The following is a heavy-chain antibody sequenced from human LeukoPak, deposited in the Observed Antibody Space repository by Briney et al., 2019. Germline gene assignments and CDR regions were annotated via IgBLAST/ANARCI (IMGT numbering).Heavy chain of an antibody. CDR1: GFTFSTYP. CDR2: INNNGDRT. D-gene: IGHD1-26*01. CDR3: ARGGLVGPTPHLDS. J-gene: IGHJ4*02. V-gene: IGHV3-64*01. Sequence: QPGGPLRLPCAASGFTFSTYPTYWVRHAPGRGPEYVSGINNNGDRTYYAKPVKGRFTITRGNSKNTLYLQVGSLRAEDMAVYYCARGGLVGPTPHLDSWGQGTLVTVSS.